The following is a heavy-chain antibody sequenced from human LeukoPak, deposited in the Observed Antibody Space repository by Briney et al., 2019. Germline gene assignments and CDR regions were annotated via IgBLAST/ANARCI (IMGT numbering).Heavy chain of an antibody. CDR1: GYTFTGYY. V-gene: IGHV1-2*03. CDR3: ARDVFAEYNTHHKFDP. CDR2: INPNTGGT. Sequence: LGASVKVSCKASGYTFTGYYMHWVRQAPGQGLEWMGWINPNTGGTDYAQRFQGRVTMTRDTSISTAYMELSSLISDDTAVYYCARDVFAEYNTHHKFDPWGQGTLVTVSS. D-gene: IGHD1-14*01. J-gene: IGHJ5*02.